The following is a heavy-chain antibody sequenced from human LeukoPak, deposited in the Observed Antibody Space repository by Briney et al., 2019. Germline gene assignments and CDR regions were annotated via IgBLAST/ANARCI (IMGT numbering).Heavy chain of an antibody. D-gene: IGHD5-24*01. CDR1: GFTVSSNY. J-gene: IGHJ4*02. V-gene: IGHV3-66*01. CDR2: IYSGGST. Sequence: PGGSLRLSCAASGFTVSSNYMSWVRQAPGKGLEWVSVIYSGGSTYYADSVKGRFTISRDNSKNTLYLQMNSLRAEDTAVYYCARVRRDGYNLGEDYWGQGTLVTVSS. CDR3: ARVRRDGYNLGEDY.